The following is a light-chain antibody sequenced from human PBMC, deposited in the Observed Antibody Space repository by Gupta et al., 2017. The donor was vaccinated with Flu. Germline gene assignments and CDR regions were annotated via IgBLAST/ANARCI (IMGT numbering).Light chain of an antibody. CDR3: GSYGAVWG. CDR1: NSDIGAYNY. J-gene: IGLJ2*01. CDR2: EVS. V-gene: IGLV2-14*01. Sequence: QSALTQPASVSGSPGQSIAISCTGTNSDIGAYNYVSWYQQHPGKAPKLMIYEVSNRPSGVSTRFSGSKSGNTASLTISGLQAEDEADYYCGSYGAVWGFGGGTKVTVL.